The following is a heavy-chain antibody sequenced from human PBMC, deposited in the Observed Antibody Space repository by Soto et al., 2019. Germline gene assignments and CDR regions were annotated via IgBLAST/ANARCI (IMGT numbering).Heavy chain of an antibody. Sequence: QVQLVQSGAEVKKPGASVKVSCKVSGYTLTELSMHWVRQAPGKGLEWMGGFDPEDGETIYAQKFQGRVTMTEDTSTDTAYMELSSLRSEDTAVYYCVTASGSYYEHNWYFDLWGRGTLVTVSS. J-gene: IGHJ2*01. D-gene: IGHD1-26*01. CDR1: GYTLTELS. CDR3: VTASGSYYEHNWYFDL. CDR2: FDPEDGET. V-gene: IGHV1-24*01.